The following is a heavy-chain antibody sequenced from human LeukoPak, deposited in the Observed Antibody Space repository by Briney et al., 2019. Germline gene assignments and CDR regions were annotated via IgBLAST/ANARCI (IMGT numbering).Heavy chain of an antibody. CDR3: ARDRGVVVPAALDY. Sequence: GGSLRLSCAASGFTFSSYAMHWVRQAPGKGLEWVAVISYDGSNKYYADSVKGRFTISRDNSKNTLYLQMNSLRAEDTAVYYCARDRGVVVPAALDYWGQGTLVTVSS. J-gene: IGHJ4*02. D-gene: IGHD2-2*01. CDR1: GFTFSSYA. CDR2: ISYDGSNK. V-gene: IGHV3-30-3*01.